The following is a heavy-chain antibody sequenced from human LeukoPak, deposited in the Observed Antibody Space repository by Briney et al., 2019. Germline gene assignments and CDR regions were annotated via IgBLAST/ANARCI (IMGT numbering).Heavy chain of an antibody. Sequence: SVKVSCKASGYTFTGYYMHWVRQAPGQGLEWMGGIIPIFGTANYAQKFQGRVTITADESTSTAYMELSSLRSEDTAVYYCARDAPSNYYDSSGYYGPYYYGMDVWGQGTTVTVSS. CDR1: GYTFTGYY. D-gene: IGHD3-22*01. V-gene: IGHV1-69*13. J-gene: IGHJ6*02. CDR2: IIPIFGTA. CDR3: ARDAPSNYYDSSGYYGPYYYGMDV.